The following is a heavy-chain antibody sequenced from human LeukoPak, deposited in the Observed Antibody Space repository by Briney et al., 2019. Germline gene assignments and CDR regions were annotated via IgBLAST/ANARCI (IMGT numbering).Heavy chain of an antibody. CDR2: INHNGNVN. J-gene: IGHJ6*02. Sequence: GGSLRLSCAASGFTFSSYWMNWARQAPGKGLEWVASINHNGNVNYYVDSVKGRFTISRDNAKNSLYPQMSNLRAEGTAVYFCARGGGLDVWGQGATVTVSS. CDR1: GFTFSSYW. CDR3: ARGGGLDV. V-gene: IGHV3-7*03. D-gene: IGHD3-16*01.